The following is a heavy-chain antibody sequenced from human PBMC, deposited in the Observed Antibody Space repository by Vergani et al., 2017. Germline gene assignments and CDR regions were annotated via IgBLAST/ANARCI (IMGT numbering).Heavy chain of an antibody. D-gene: IGHD6-6*01. CDR1: GGTFSSYA. CDR2: IIPIFGTA. V-gene: IGHV1-69*01. Sequence: QVQLVQSGAEVKKPGSSVKVSCKASGGTFSSYAISWVRQAPGQGLEWMGGIIPIFGTANYAQKFKGSVTITADESTSTAYMELSSLRSEDTAVYYFGRIEGSSYYYYGMDVWGQGTTVTVSS. CDR3: GRIEGSSYYYYGMDV. J-gene: IGHJ6*02.